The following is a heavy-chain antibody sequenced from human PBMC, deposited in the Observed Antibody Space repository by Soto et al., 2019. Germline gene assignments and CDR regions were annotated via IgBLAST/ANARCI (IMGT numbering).Heavy chain of an antibody. D-gene: IGHD2-2*01. CDR1: GFTFSDYA. CDR3: EPTTYFSTTTCYTYSYDMDV. V-gene: IGHV3-23*01. CDR2: ISGSRGTT. Sequence: EVQLLESGGGLIQPEGSLRLSCVASGFTFSDYAMSWVRQAPGKGLEWISTISGSRGTTYYSDSVKGRFTISRYNSKNTLYLHMNSLSAADTAVYYCEPTTYFSTTTCYTYSYDMDVWGQGTTVTVSS. J-gene: IGHJ6*02.